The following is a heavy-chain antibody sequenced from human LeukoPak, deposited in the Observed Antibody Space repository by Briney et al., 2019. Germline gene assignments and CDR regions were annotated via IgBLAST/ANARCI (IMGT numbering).Heavy chain of an antibody. CDR2: ISYDGGNK. V-gene: IGHV3-30-3*01. CDR3: ARDSGIVVVPAAIGYYFDY. J-gene: IGHJ4*02. Sequence: GGSLRLSCAASGFTFSSYAMHWVRQAPGKGLEWVAVISYDGGNKYYADSVKGRFTISRDNSKNTLYLQMNSLRAEDTAVYYCARDSGIVVVPAAIGYYFDYWGQGTLVTVSS. CDR1: GFTFSSYA. D-gene: IGHD2-2*01.